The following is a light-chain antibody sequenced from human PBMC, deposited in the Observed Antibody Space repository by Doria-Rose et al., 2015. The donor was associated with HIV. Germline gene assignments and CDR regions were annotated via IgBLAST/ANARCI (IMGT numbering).Light chain of an antibody. CDR1: SSDVGYYKY. Sequence: ASVSGSPGQSITISCTGTSSDVGYYKYVSWYQQYPGKAPKLIISDVTKRPSGVSDRFSGSKSGNTASLTTSGLQAEDEAEYFCSSYTSGTSFVFGGGTKLTV. J-gene: IGLJ2*01. V-gene: IGLV2-14*03. CDR3: SSYTSGTSFV. CDR2: DVT.